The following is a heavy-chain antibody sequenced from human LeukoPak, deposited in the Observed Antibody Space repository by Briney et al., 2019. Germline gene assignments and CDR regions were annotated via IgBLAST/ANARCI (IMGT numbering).Heavy chain of an antibody. CDR3: ARAVRRRNWFDP. CDR1: GGSFSVYY. J-gene: IGHJ5*02. V-gene: IGHV4-34*01. Sequence: SETLSLTCAVYGGSFSVYYWSWIRQPPGKGLEWIGEINHSGSTNYNPSLKSRVTISVDTSKNQFSLKLSSVTAADTAVYYCARAVRRRNWFDPWGQGTLVTVSS. CDR2: INHSGST.